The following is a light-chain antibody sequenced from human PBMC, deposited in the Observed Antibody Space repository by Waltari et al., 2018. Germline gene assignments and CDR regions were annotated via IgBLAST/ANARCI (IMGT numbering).Light chain of an antibody. Sequence: EIVLTQSPATLSLSPGERATLSCRASQSVRSSLAWYQQKPGQSPRLLIYAASNRATGIPARFSGSGSGTDFTLTISSLEPEDFAVYYCQHRGHWPPDATFGPGTKVDIK. J-gene: IGKJ3*01. V-gene: IGKV3-11*01. CDR1: QSVRSS. CDR2: AAS. CDR3: QHRGHWPPDAT.